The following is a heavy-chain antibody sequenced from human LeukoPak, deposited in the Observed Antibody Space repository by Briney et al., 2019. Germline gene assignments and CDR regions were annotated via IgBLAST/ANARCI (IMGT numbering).Heavy chain of an antibody. D-gene: IGHD2-2*01. V-gene: IGHV3-23*01. CDR2: ISGSGGST. Sequence: PGGSLRLSCAASGFTFSSYAMSWVRQAPGKGLEWVSAISGSGGSTYYADSVKGRFTISRDNSKNTLYLQMNSLRAEDTAVYYCAKSTVVVPVASEDAFDIWGQGTMVTVSS. CDR3: AKSTVVVPVASEDAFDI. J-gene: IGHJ3*02. CDR1: GFTFSSYA.